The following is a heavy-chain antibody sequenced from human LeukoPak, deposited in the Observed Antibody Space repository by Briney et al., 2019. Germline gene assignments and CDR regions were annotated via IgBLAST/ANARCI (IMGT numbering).Heavy chain of an antibody. CDR2: ISAYNGNT. CDR1: GYTFTSYG. Sequence: GASVKVSCKASGYTFTSYGISWGRQAPGQGLEWMGWISAYNGNTNYAQKLQGRVTMTTDTSTSTAYMELRSLRSEDTAVYYCARGTYDFWSGALGYWGQGTLVTVSS. V-gene: IGHV1-18*01. CDR3: ARGTYDFWSGALGY. D-gene: IGHD3-3*01. J-gene: IGHJ4*02.